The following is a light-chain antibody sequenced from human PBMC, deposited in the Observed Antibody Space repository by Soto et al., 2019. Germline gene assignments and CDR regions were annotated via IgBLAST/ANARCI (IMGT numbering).Light chain of an antibody. Sequence: QSVLTQPASVSGSPGQSITFSCTGTSSDVGSSNLVSWYQQHPGKATNLLIYEVSKRPSVVSNRFSGSKSGNTASLTISWLQAEDEADYYCCSYAGSSTHVFGTGTKVTVL. CDR2: EVS. J-gene: IGLJ1*01. CDR3: CSYAGSSTHV. V-gene: IGLV2-23*02. CDR1: SSDVGSSNL.